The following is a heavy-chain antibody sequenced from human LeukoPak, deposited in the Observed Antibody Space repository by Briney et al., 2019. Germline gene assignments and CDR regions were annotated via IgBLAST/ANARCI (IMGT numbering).Heavy chain of an antibody. J-gene: IGHJ5*02. CDR2: ISYDGSNK. CDR1: GFTFSSYA. CDR3: ARGTTLSHWAA. D-gene: IGHD7-27*01. Sequence: GGSLRLSCAASGFTFSSYAMHWVRQAPGKGLEWVAVISYDGSNKYYADSVKGRFTISRDNSKNTLYLQMNSLRAEDTAVYYCARGTTLSHWAAWGRGTLVTVSS. V-gene: IGHV3-30*04.